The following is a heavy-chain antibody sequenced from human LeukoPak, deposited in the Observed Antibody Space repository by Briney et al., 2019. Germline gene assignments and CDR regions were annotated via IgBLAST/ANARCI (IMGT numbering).Heavy chain of an antibody. CDR2: IIGWGGRT. CDR3: AKDRVYSSSWYSLDC. Sequence: GGSLRLSCAASGFTFSSYAMSWVRQAPGKGLEWVSAIIGWGGRTYNADSVKGRFTIYRDNSKNTLYLQMNSLRAEDTAVYYCAKDRVYSSSWYSLDCWGQGTLVTVSS. V-gene: IGHV3-23*01. CDR1: GFTFSSYA. D-gene: IGHD6-13*01. J-gene: IGHJ4*02.